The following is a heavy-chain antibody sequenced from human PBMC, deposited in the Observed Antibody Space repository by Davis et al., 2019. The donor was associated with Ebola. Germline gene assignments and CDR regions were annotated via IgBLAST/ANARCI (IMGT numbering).Heavy chain of an antibody. CDR1: GNTFTSYY. Sequence: AASVKVSCKASGNTFTSYYMHWVRQAPGQGLEWMGIINPSGGSTSYAQKFQGRVTMTRDTSTSTVYMELSSLRSEDTAVYYCASEVSYYYDSSGYHYYYGMDVWGQGTTVTVSS. V-gene: IGHV1-46*01. CDR2: INPSGGST. CDR3: ASEVSYYYDSSGYHYYYGMDV. D-gene: IGHD3-22*01. J-gene: IGHJ6*02.